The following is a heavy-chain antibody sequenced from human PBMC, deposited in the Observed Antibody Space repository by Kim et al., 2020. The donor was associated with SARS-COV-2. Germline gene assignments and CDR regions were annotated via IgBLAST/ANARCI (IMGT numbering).Heavy chain of an antibody. D-gene: IGHD6-19*01. CDR2: ISYDGSNK. Sequence: GGSLRLSCAASGFTFSSYGMHWVRQAPGKGLEWVAVISYDGSNKNYVDSVKGRFTISRDNSKNTLYLQMNSLRAEETAVYYCARDVASYSSGWILDYY. CDR3: ARDVASYSSGWILDYY. CDR1: GFTFSSYG. V-gene: IGHV3-30*04. J-gene: IGHJ6*01.